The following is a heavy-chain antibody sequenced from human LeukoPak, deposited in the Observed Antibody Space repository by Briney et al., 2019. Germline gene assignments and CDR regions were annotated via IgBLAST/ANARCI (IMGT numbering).Heavy chain of an antibody. D-gene: IGHD6-6*01. CDR1: GYTFTGYY. V-gene: IGHV1-2*02. Sequence: ASVKVSCKASGYTFTGYYMHWVRQAPGQGLEWMGWINPNSGGTNYAQKFQGRVTMTRDMSISTAYMDLSSLRSEDTAVYYCATSSIAARDPRKNAFDIWGQGTMVTVSS. J-gene: IGHJ3*02. CDR2: INPNSGGT. CDR3: ATSSIAARDPRKNAFDI.